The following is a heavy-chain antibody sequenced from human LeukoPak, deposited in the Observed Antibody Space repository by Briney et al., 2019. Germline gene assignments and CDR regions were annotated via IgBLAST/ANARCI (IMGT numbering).Heavy chain of an antibody. V-gene: IGHV3-21*01. D-gene: IGHD3-16*02. J-gene: IGHJ4*02. Sequence: PGGSLRLSCEASGFTFSSYSMNRVRQAPGKGLEWVSSISSSSSYIYYADSVKGRFTISRDNAKNSLYLQMNSLRAEDTAVYYCARVTPYYDYVWGSYRPTDYWGQGTLVTVSS. CDR2: ISSSSSYI. CDR1: GFTFSSYS. CDR3: ARVTPYYDYVWGSYRPTDY.